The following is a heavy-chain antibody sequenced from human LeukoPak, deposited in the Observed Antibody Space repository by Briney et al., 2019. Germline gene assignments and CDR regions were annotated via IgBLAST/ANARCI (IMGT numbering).Heavy chain of an antibody. D-gene: IGHD2-21*01. J-gene: IGHJ4*02. CDR3: AREGSAYCGGDCYFGVVY. CDR2: IYTSGST. V-gene: IGHV4-61*02. Sequence: SETLSLTCTVSGGSISSSGYYWSWIRQPAGKGLEWIGRIYTSGSTNYNPSLKSRVTISVDTSKNQFSLKLSSVTAADTAVYYCAREGSAYCGGDCYFGVVYWGQGTLVTVSS. CDR1: GGSISSSGYY.